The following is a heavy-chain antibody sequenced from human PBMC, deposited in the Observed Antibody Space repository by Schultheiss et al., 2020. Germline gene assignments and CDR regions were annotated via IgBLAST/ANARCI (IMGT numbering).Heavy chain of an antibody. V-gene: IGHV4-61*02. CDR2: IYTSGST. J-gene: IGHJ4*02. Sequence: SETLSLTCTVSGGSISSGSYYWSWIRQPAGKGLEWIGRIYTSGSTNYTPSLKSRVTISVDTSKNQFSLKLSSVTAADTAVYYCARSASAHYYDSSGYLYWGQGTLVTVSS. D-gene: IGHD3-22*01. CDR1: GGSISSGSYY. CDR3: ARSASAHYYDSSGYLY.